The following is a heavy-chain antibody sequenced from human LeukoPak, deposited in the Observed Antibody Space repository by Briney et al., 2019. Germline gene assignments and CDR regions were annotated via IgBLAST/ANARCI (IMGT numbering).Heavy chain of an antibody. Sequence: GESLKISCKGSGDTFTDTYIAWVRQVGGKGLEGMGIIYHDGSDTRYNPSFEGQVTISVDHSISTAYLQWTSLKTSDTAMYYCARFLHGNSLDHWGQGTLVTVSS. CDR1: GDTFTDTY. V-gene: IGHV5-51*01. CDR3: ARFLHGNSLDH. CDR2: IYHDGSDT. J-gene: IGHJ4*02. D-gene: IGHD1-7*01.